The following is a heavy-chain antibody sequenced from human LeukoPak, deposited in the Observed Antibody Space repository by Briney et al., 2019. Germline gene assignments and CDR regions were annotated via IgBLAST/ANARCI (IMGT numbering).Heavy chain of an antibody. D-gene: IGHD5-24*01. CDR3: ARETGHGYNWMGY. V-gene: IGHV1-69*13. CDR1: GGTFISYA. Sequence: SVKVSCKASGGTFISYAISWVRQAPGQGLEWMGGIIPIFGTANSAQKFQGRVTITADESTNTAYMELSSLRSEDTAIYYCARETGHGYNWMGYWGQGTLVTVSS. CDR2: IIPIFGTA. J-gene: IGHJ4*02.